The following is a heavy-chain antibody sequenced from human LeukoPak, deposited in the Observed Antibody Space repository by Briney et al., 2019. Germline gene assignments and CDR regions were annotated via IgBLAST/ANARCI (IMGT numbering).Heavy chain of an antibody. D-gene: IGHD3-16*01. CDR3: ARDQATSGGGLDS. V-gene: IGHV3-53*01. CDR2: IYTGGTT. CDR1: GFTVSGTH. J-gene: IGHJ4*02. Sequence: PGGSLRLSCTASGFTVSGTHMSWVRRAPGKGLEWVSAIYTGGTTYYADSVAGRFTISRDNSKNTLYLLMNSLRTEDTAVYYCARDQATSGGGLDSWGQGTLVTVSS.